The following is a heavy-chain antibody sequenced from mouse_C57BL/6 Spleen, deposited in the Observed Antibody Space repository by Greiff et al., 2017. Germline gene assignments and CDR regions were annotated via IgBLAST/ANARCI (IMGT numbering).Heavy chain of an antibody. Sequence: VQLQQPRAELVKPGASVKMSCKASGYTFTSYWITWVKQRPGQGLEWIGDIYPGSGSTNYNEKFKSKATLTVDTSSSTAYMQLSSLTSEDSAVYYCARGTAQAGMDYWGQGTSVTVSS. D-gene: IGHD3-2*02. CDR1: GYTFTSYW. CDR3: ARGTAQAGMDY. CDR2: IYPGSGST. V-gene: IGHV1-55*01. J-gene: IGHJ4*01.